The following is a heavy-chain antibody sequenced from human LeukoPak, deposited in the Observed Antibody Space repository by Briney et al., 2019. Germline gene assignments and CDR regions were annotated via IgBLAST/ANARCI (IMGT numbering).Heavy chain of an antibody. CDR3: ASHGRLVGATTDFDY. CDR1: GGTFSSYA. CDR2: IIPIFGTA. D-gene: IGHD1-26*01. Sequence: GASVKVSCKASGGTFSSYAISWVRQAPGQGLEWMGGIIPIFGTANYAQKFQGRVTITTDESTSTAYMELSSLRSEDTAVYYCASHGRLVGATTDFDYWGQGTLVTVSS. V-gene: IGHV1-69*05. J-gene: IGHJ4*02.